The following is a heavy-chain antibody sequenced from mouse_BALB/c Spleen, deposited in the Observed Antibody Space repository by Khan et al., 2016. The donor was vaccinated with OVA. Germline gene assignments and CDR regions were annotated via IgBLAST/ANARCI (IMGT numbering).Heavy chain of an antibody. D-gene: IGHD1-1*02. Sequence: QVQLQQSGPGLVQPSQSLSITCTVSGFSLTSYGVHWVRQSPGKGLEWLGVIWSGGITDYNATFISRLSISKDISKSQVFFKMNSLQVNDTAIYFCARNRNGYFDYWGQGTTLTVSS. CDR2: IWSGGIT. CDR1: GFSLTSYG. J-gene: IGHJ2*01. V-gene: IGHV2-2*02. CDR3: ARNRNGYFDY.